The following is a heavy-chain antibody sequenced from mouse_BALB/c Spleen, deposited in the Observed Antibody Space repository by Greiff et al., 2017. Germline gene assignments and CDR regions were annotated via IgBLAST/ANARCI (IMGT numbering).Heavy chain of an antibody. V-gene: IGHV3-2*02. CDR2: ISYSGST. CDR3: ARKGLRPWFAY. J-gene: IGHJ3*01. D-gene: IGHD1-1*01. Sequence: DVQLQESGPGLVKPSQSLSLTCTVTGYSITSDYAWNWIRQFPGNKLEWMGYISYSGSTSYNPSLKSRISITRDTSKNQFFLQLNSVTTEDTATYYCARKGLRPWFAYWGQGTLVTVSA. CDR1: GYSITSDYA.